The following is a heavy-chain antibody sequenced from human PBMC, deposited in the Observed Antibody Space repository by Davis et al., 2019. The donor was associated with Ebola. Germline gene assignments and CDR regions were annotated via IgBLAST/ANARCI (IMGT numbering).Heavy chain of an antibody. V-gene: IGHV3-74*01. J-gene: IGHJ4*02. D-gene: IGHD3-3*02. CDR3: VRGHFEFHY. CDR2: INGDGTSR. CDR1: GFTFSTYW. Sequence: GESLKISCAASGFTFSTYWMHWVRQSPGKGLVWVARINGDGTSRSYADSVKGRFTISRDNAKNSLYLQMNSLRDDDTAVYYCVRGHFEFHYWGQGALVTVSS.